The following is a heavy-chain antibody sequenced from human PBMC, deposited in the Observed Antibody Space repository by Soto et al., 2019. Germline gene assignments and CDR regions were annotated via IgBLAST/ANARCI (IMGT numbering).Heavy chain of an antibody. Sequence: APVKVSCKASGYTFTSYYMHWVRQAPGQGLEWMGIINPSGGSTSYAQKFQGRVTMTTDTSTSTAYMELRSLRSDDTAVYYCARDLEANENDYWGQGTLVTVSS. J-gene: IGHJ4*02. V-gene: IGHV1-46*01. CDR2: INPSGGST. CDR1: GYTFTSYY. D-gene: IGHD1-1*01. CDR3: ARDLEANENDY.